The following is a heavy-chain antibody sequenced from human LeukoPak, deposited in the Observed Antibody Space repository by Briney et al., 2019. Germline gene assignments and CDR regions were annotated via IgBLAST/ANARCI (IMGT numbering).Heavy chain of an antibody. V-gene: IGHV3-23*01. CDR3: AKGVSGHYDILTGNDY. J-gene: IGHJ4*02. CDR2: VSGNGGRT. Sequence: PGGSLRLSCAASGFTFSSYAMNWVRQVPGKGLEWVSGVSGNGGRTDYADSVKGRFTISRDNSKNSLSLQMNSLRAEDTAIYYCAKGVSGHYDILTGNDYWGQGTLVTVSS. CDR1: GFTFSSYA. D-gene: IGHD3-9*01.